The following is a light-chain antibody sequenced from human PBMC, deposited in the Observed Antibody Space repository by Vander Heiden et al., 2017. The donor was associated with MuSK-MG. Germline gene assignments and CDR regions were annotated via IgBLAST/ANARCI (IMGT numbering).Light chain of an antibody. Sequence: IVMSQSPVFSAVSLGERATINCMSSPSLFYSVNSKNFLAWYQQKQGQPPKLLIHWASTREFGVPDRFSGSGSGTDFTLTISSLQAEDVAVYYCQQYDDIEPTFGGGTKVEIK. CDR1: PSLFYSVNSKNF. CDR2: WAS. J-gene: IGKJ4*01. CDR3: QQYDDIEPT. V-gene: IGKV4-1*01.